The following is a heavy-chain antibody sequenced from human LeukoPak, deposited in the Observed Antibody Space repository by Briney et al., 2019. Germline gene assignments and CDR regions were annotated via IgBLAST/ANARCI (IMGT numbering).Heavy chain of an antibody. V-gene: IGHV3-11*04. CDR1: GFTFSDYY. CDR2: ITSSSGTM. CDR3: ARIQGGKWLRGFYFDY. Sequence: PGGSLRLSCAASGFTFSDYYMSWIRQAPGKGLEWVSYITSSSGTMYYTDSVKGRFTISRDNAKDSLYLQMNSLRAEDTAVYYCARIQGGKWLRGFYFDYWGQGTLVTVSS. J-gene: IGHJ4*02. D-gene: IGHD5-12*01.